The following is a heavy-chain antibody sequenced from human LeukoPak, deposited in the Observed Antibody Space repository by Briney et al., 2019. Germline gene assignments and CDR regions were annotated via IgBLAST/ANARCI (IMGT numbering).Heavy chain of an antibody. CDR1: GYTFTSYA. V-gene: IGHV1-46*01. J-gene: IGHJ3*02. CDR2: INPSGGST. CDR3: ARETIAAAGTVAFDI. Sequence: ASVKVSCKASGYTFTSYAMNWVRQAPGQGLEWMGIINPSGGSTSYAQKFQGRVTMTRDTSTSTVYMELRSLRSDDTAVYYCARETIAAAGTVAFDIWGQGTMVTVSS. D-gene: IGHD6-13*01.